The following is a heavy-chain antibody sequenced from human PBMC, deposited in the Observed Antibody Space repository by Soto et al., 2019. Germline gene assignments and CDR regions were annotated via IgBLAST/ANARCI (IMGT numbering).Heavy chain of an antibody. Sequence: QVQLVQSGAEVKKPGSSVKVSCKASGGTFSSYAISWVRQAPGQGLEWMGGIIPIFGTANYAQKFQGRVTITADESTSTAYMELSSLRSEDTAVYYCARALTRLRWYPIEPDAFDIWGQGTMVTVSS. CDR3: ARALTRLRWYPIEPDAFDI. CDR1: GGTFSSYA. J-gene: IGHJ3*02. D-gene: IGHD4-17*01. V-gene: IGHV1-69*01. CDR2: IIPIFGTA.